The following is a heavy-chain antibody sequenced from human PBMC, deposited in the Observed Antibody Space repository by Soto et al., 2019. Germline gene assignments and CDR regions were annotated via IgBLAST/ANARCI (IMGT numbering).Heavy chain of an antibody. CDR3: ARGGEIRFLEDDAFDI. D-gene: IGHD3-3*01. V-gene: IGHV4-59*01. Sequence: PSETLSLTCTVSGGSISSYYWSWIRQLPGKGLEWIGYIYYSGNTNYNPSLKSRVAISADTSKNQFSLKLTSVTAADTAVYYCARGGEIRFLEDDAFDIWGQGTMVTVSS. CDR2: IYYSGNT. J-gene: IGHJ3*02. CDR1: GGSISSYY.